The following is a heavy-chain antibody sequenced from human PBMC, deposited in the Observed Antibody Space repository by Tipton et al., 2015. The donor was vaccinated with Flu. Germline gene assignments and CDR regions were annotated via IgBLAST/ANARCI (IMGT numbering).Heavy chain of an antibody. D-gene: IGHD1-26*01. J-gene: IGHJ6*03. CDR3: ARGGVGFARSGGLPYYYYMDV. V-gene: IGHV1-69*01. CDR2: IIPIFGTA. CDR1: GGTFSSYA. Sequence: QVQLVQSGPEVKKPGSSVKASCKASGGTFSSYAISWVRQAPGQGLEWMGGIIPIFGTANYAQKFQGRVTITADESTSTAYMELSSLRSEDTAVYYCARGGVGFARSGGLPYYYYMDVWGKGTTVTVSS.